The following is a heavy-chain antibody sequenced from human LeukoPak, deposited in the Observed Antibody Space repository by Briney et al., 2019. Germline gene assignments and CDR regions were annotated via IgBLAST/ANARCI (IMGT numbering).Heavy chain of an antibody. CDR2: ISSSGSTI. CDR1: GFTFSDYY. CDR3: ARAIGGDAFDI. V-gene: IGHV3-11*01. Sequence: GGSLRLSCTASGFTFSDYYMSWIRQAPGKGLEWVSYISSSGSTIYYADSVKGRFTISRDNAKNSLDLRMNSLRVEDTAMYYCARAIGGDAFDIWGQGTMVTVSS. D-gene: IGHD3-16*01. J-gene: IGHJ3*02.